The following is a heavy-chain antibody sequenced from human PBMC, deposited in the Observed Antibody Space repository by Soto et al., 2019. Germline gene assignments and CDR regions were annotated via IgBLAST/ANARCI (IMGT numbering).Heavy chain of an antibody. CDR2: IYYSGST. CDR1: GGSISSYY. Sequence: SETLSLTCTVPGGSISSYYWSWIRQPPGKGLEWIGYIYYSGSTNYNPSLKSRVTISVDTSKNQFSLKLSSVTAADTAVYYCARHGGDILTGDMDVWGKGTTVTVSS. V-gene: IGHV4-59*08. CDR3: ARHGGDILTGDMDV. J-gene: IGHJ6*03. D-gene: IGHD3-9*01.